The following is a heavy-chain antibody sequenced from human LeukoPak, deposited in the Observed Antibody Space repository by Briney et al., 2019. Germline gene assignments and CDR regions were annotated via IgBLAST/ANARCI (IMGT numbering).Heavy chain of an antibody. J-gene: IGHJ4*02. D-gene: IGHD2-2*01. V-gene: IGHV3-23*01. CDR3: AKAREYQLLSVN. CDR1: GFTFSSYA. Sequence: GGSLRLSCAASGFTFSSYAMSWGGQAPGKGGEWGAAISGSGGSTYYAESVKGRFTISSDNSKNTLYLQMNSLRAEDTAVYYCAKAREYQLLSVNWGQGPLVTVSS. CDR2: ISGSGGST.